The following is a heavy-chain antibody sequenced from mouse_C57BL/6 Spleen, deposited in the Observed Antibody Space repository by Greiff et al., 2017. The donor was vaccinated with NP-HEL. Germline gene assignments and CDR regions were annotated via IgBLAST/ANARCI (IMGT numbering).Heavy chain of an antibody. CDR2: ISGGGGNT. J-gene: IGHJ4*01. D-gene: IGHD1-1*01. CDR3: ARHDSSSYAMDY. CDR1: GFTFSSYT. V-gene: IGHV5-9*01. Sequence: EVQGVESGGGLVKPGGSLKLSCAASGFTFSSYTMPWVRQTPEKRLEWVAYISGGGGNTYYPDSVKGRFTISRDNAKNTLYLQRSRLRSEGTALYDSARHDSSSYAMDYWGQETSVTVSS.